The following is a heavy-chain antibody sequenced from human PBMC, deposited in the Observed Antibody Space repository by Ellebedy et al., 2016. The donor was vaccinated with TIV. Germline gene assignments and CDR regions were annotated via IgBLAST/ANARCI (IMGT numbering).Heavy chain of an antibody. V-gene: IGHV3-21*01. CDR2: ISSSRSYE. J-gene: IGHJ6*02. CDR1: GFTVSSNY. Sequence: GGSLRLSCTASGFTVSSNYMNWVRQAPGKGLEWVSSISSSRSYEYYADSVKGRFTISRDNSKNTLYLQMNSLRAEDTAVYYCAKNPPGAGSNPYGMDVWGQGTTVTVSS. CDR3: AKNPPGAGSNPYGMDV. D-gene: IGHD1-1*01.